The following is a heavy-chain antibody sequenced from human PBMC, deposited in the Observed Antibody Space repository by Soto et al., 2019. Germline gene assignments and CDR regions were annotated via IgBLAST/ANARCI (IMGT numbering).Heavy chain of an antibody. CDR2: IIPICGTA. Sequence: QVQLVQSGAEVKKPGSSVKVSCKASGGTFSSYAISWVRQAPGQGLEWMGGIIPICGTANYAQKFQGRVTITPEGSTSTAYMELGSLTSEDTALYYCARDRYCTNGLCYGIWGQGTLVTVS. V-gene: IGHV1-69*01. J-gene: IGHJ4*02. CDR1: GGTFSSYA. D-gene: IGHD2-8*01. CDR3: ARDRYCTNGLCYGI.